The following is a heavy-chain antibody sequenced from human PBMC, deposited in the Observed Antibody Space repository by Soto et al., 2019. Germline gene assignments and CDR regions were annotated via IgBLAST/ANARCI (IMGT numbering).Heavy chain of an antibody. J-gene: IGHJ4*02. CDR1: EFTFTSYN. CDR3: ARGERYQAY. V-gene: IGHV3-21*01. D-gene: IGHD2-2*01. Sequence: EVRVVESGGGLVKPGGSLRLSCAASEFTFTSYNMNWVRQAPGKGLEWVSSITGSSSYKYYADSVKGRFTISRDNAKDSLYLQTDSLRAEDTAVYYCARGERYQAYWGQGTLVTVSS. CDR2: ITGSSSYK.